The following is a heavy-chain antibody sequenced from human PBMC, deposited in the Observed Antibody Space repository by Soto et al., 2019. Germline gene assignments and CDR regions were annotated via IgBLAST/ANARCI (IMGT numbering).Heavy chain of an antibody. V-gene: IGHV4-59*01. CDR1: GGSISSYY. D-gene: IGHD2-21*02. CDR3: ARSVVVTAISWFDP. Sequence: SETLSLTCTVSGGSISSYYWSWIRQPPGKGLEWIGYIYYSGSTNYNPSLKSRVTISVDTSKNQFSLKLSSVTAADTAVYYCARSVVVTAISWFDPWGQGTLVTVSS. CDR2: IYYSGST. J-gene: IGHJ5*02.